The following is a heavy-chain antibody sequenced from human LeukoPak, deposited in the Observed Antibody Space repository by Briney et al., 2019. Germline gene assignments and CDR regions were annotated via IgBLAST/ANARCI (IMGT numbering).Heavy chain of an antibody. J-gene: IGHJ4*02. D-gene: IGHD1-26*01. Sequence: GGSPRLSCAASGFSFDDYAMHWVRQAPGKGLEWVSLIREDGRTTYFLDSVKGRFAISRDSSKKSLYLQMNSLRTEDTALYYCAKTRRSGTEYGDFDHWGQGILVTVSS. CDR2: IREDGRTT. CDR1: GFSFDDYA. CDR3: AKTRRSGTEYGDFDH. V-gene: IGHV3-43*02.